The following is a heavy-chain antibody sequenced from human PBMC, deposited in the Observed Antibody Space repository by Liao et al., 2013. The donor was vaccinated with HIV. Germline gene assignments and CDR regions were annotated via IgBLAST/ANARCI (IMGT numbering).Heavy chain of an antibody. CDR1: GGSISSYY. J-gene: IGHJ3*01. CDR3: ARANWSNRWAFDL. Sequence: QVQLQESGPGLVKPSETLSLTCTVSGGSISSYYWSWIRQPPGKGLEWIGYIYYSGSTNYNPSLKSRVTISVDTSKNQFSLKLSSVTAADTAVYYCARANWSNRWAFDLWAKGQWSPSLQ. D-gene: IGHD7-27*01. V-gene: IGHV4-59*12. CDR2: IYYSGST.